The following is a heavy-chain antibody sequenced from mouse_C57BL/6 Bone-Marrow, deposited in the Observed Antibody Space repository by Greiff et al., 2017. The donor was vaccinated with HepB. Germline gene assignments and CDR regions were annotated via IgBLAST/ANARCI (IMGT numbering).Heavy chain of an antibody. V-gene: IGHV5-4*01. J-gene: IGHJ4*01. D-gene: IGHD2-4*01. CDR3: AREGDYDGYYAMDY. CDR2: ISDSGSYT. Sequence: DVKLVESGGGLVKPGGSLKLSCAASGFTFSSYAMSWVRQTPEKRLEWVANISDSGSYTYYPDNVKGRFTLSRENAKNNLSLQMSHLKSEDTAMYYCAREGDYDGYYAMDYWGQGTSVTVSS. CDR1: GFTFSSYA.